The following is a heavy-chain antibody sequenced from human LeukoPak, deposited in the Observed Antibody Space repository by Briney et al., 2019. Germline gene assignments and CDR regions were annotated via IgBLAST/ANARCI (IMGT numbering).Heavy chain of an antibody. CDR2: ITWNSGNI. J-gene: IGHJ4*02. D-gene: IGHD5-18*01. CDR3: AKVRGFAYGYFDS. CDR1: GLTFYDYA. V-gene: IGHV3-9*01. Sequence: GRSLRLSCAASGLTFYDYAMYWVRQAPGKGLEWVSGITWNSGNIDYADSVKGRFTISRDNAKNSLYLQMNSLRAEDTALYYCAKVRGFAYGYFDSWGQGALVTVSS.